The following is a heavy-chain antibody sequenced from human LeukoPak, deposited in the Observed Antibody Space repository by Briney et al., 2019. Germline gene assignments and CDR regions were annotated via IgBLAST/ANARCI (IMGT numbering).Heavy chain of an antibody. V-gene: IGHV3-30*04. CDR3: ARVGVAVAGTY. CDR1: GFTFSSYA. J-gene: IGHJ4*02. Sequence: GGSLRLSCAASGFTFSSYAMHWVRQAPGKGLEWVAVISYDGSNKYYADSVKGRFTISRDNPKNTLYLQMNSLRAEDTAVYYCARVGVAVAGTYWGQGTLVTVSS. D-gene: IGHD6-19*01. CDR2: ISYDGSNK.